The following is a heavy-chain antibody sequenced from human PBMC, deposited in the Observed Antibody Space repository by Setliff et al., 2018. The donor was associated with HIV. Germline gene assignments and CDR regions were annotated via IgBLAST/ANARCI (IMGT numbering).Heavy chain of an antibody. V-gene: IGHV5-51*01. D-gene: IGHD1-26*01. J-gene: IGHJ3*02. CDR2: IYPGDSDT. Sequence: GESLKISCKGSGYTFTSYWIGWVRQMPGKGLEWMGIIYPGDSDTRYSPSFQGRVTISADKSISTAYLQWSSLKASDTAMYYCASSIVGAPNAFDIWGQGTMVTVSS. CDR3: ASSIVGAPNAFDI. CDR1: GYTFTSYW.